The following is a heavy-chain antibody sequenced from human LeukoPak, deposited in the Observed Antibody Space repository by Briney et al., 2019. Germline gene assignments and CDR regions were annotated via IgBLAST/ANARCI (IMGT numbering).Heavy chain of an antibody. V-gene: IGHV4-4*07. CDR1: GDSISDYY. J-gene: IGHJ3*02. D-gene: IGHD2-21*02. CDR3: ARGVMTAIFAFDI. Sequence: SETLSLTCTVSGDSISDYYWSWIRQPAGKGLELIGRIYTNGITNYNPSLKSRVTTSVDTSRNQLSLRLSSVTAADTAVYYCARGVMTAIFAFDIWGQGTMVTVSS. CDR2: IYTNGIT.